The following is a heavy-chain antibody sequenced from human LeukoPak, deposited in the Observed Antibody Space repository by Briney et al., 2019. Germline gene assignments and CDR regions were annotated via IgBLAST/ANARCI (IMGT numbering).Heavy chain of an antibody. V-gene: IGHV4-59*12. CDR3: ARRYRVLRFLEWLPYNWFDP. CDR1: GGSISSYY. J-gene: IGHJ5*02. CDR2: IYHSGST. Sequence: SETLSLTCTASGGSISSYYWIWIRQPPGKGLEWIGYIYHSGSTNYNPSLKSRVTMSVDTSKNQFSLKLSSVTAADTAVYYCARRYRVLRFLEWLPYNWFDPWGQGTLVTVSS. D-gene: IGHD3-3*01.